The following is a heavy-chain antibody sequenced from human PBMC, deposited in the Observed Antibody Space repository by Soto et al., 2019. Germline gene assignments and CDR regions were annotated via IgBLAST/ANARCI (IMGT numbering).Heavy chain of an antibody. Sequence: GGSLRLSCGASGFTFSSYSMNWVRQAPGKGLEWVSYISSSSSTIYYADSVKGRFTISRDNAKNSLYLQMNSLRDEDTAVYYCARRPSSSWDYYYYYMDVWGKGTTVTVSS. V-gene: IGHV3-48*02. J-gene: IGHJ6*03. CDR3: ARRPSSSWDYYYYYMDV. D-gene: IGHD6-13*01. CDR1: GFTFSSYS. CDR2: ISSSSSTI.